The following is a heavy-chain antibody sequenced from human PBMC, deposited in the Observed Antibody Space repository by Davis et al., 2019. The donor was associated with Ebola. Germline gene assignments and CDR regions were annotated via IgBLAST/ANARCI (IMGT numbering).Heavy chain of an antibody. CDR3: ARHKRVYFDY. Sequence: GESLKISCAASGFTVSSNYMSWVRQDPGKGLEWVSVIYSGGSTYYADSVKGRFTISRDNAKNSLYLQMNSLRDEDTAVYYCARHKRVYFDYWGQGTLVTVSS. CDR1: GFTVSSNY. J-gene: IGHJ4*02. V-gene: IGHV3-66*04. CDR2: IYSGGST.